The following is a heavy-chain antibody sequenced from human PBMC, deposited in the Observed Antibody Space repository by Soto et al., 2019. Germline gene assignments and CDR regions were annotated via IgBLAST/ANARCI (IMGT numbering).Heavy chain of an antibody. Sequence: GGSLRLSCAASGFTFDDYAMHWVRQAPGKGLEWVSGISWNSGSIGYADSVKGRFTISRDNAKNSLYLQMNSLRAEDTALYYCAKSSYGDYVDYWGQGTLVTVSS. D-gene: IGHD4-17*01. CDR1: GFTFDDYA. J-gene: IGHJ4*02. V-gene: IGHV3-9*01. CDR3: AKSSYGDYVDY. CDR2: ISWNSGSI.